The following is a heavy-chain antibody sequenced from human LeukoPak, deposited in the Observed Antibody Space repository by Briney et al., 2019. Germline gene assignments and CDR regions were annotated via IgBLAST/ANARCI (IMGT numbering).Heavy chain of an antibody. CDR2: ISAYNGDT. J-gene: IGHJ3*02. CDR3: ARRWFGTDAAFDI. V-gene: IGHV1-18*01. CDR1: GYTFTNYH. D-gene: IGHD3-10*01. Sequence: ASVKVSCKASGYTFTNYHISWVRQAPGQGLEWMGWISAYNGDTNSAQILQGRVTMTTDTSTSTAYRELRSLTSDDTAVYYCARRWFGTDAAFDIWGQGTVVTVSS.